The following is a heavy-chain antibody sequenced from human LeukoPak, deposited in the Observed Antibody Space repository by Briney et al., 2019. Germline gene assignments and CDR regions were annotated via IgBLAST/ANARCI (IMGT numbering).Heavy chain of an antibody. CDR1: GGSFSGYY. Sequence: SETLSLTCAVYGGSFSGYYWSWIRQPPGKGLEWIGGINHSGSTNYNPSLKSRVTISVDTSKNQFSLKLSSVTAADTAVYYCARRAGVRKLAATLQDYWGQGTLVTVSS. CDR2: INHSGST. J-gene: IGHJ4*02. V-gene: IGHV4-34*01. CDR3: ARRAGVRKLAATLQDY. D-gene: IGHD2-15*01.